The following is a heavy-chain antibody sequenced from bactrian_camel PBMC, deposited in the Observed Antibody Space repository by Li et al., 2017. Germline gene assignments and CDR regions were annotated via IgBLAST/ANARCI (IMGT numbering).Heavy chain of an antibody. D-gene: IGHD5*01. Sequence: HVQLVESGGGSVQAGGSLRLSCAASGYTAVINYMGWIRQSPGNEREVLAAIYTRDGTAHYADSVKGRFTISQDDVKNTVYLQMNNLGPADTAIYYCAANRRDRMRWAACTTEYVYDYWGRGTQVTVS. V-gene: IGHV3S53*01. CDR2: IYTRDGTA. J-gene: IGHJ4*01. CDR1: GYTAVINY. CDR3: AANRRDRMRWAACTTEYVYDY.